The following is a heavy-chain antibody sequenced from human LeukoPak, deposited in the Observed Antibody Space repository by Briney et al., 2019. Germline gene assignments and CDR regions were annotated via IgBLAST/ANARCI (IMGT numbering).Heavy chain of an antibody. D-gene: IGHD5-12*01. Sequence: SQTLSLTCAISGDSVSSNSAAWNWIRQSPSRGLEWLGRTYYRSKWYNDYAVSVKSRITINPDTSKNQFSLQLNSVTPEDTAVYYCARAGDIVATTGYYGMDVWGQGTTVTVSS. CDR1: GDSVSSNSAA. J-gene: IGHJ6*02. CDR3: ARAGDIVATTGYYGMDV. V-gene: IGHV6-1*01. CDR2: TYYRSKWYN.